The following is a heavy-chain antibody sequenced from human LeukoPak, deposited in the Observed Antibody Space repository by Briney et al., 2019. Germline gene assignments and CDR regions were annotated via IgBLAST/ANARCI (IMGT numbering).Heavy chain of an antibody. D-gene: IGHD6-13*01. Sequence: PSETLSLTCAVYGGSFSGYYWSWIRQPPGKGLEWIGEINHSGSTNYNPSLKSRVTISVDTSKNQFSLKLSSVTAADTAAYYCARGLRQAAGGYYYYYGMDVWGQGTTVTVSS. J-gene: IGHJ6*02. V-gene: IGHV4-34*01. CDR2: INHSGST. CDR1: GGSFSGYY. CDR3: ARGLRQAAGGYYYYYGMDV.